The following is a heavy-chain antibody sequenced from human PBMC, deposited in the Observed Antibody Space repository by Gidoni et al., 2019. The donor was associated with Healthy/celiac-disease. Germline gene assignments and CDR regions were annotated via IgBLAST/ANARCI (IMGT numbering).Heavy chain of an antibody. CDR3: ARDSGADDPAYWYFDL. CDR1: GFTFRSYG. D-gene: IGHD5-18*01. V-gene: IGHV3-33*01. CDR2: IWYDGSNK. J-gene: IGHJ2*01. Sequence: QVQLVESGGGVVQPGRSLRLSCAASGFTFRSYGMHWVRQAPGKGLGWVAVIWYDGSNKYYADSVKGRFTISRDNSKNTLYLQMNSLRAEDTAVYYCARDSGADDPAYWYFDLWGRGTLVTVSS.